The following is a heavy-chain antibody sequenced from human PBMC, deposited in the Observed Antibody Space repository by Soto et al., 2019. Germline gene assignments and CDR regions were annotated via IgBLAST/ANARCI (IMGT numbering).Heavy chain of an antibody. CDR2: ISYDGSNK. V-gene: IGHV3-30-3*01. J-gene: IGHJ4*02. Sequence: GGSLRLSCAASGFTFSSYAMHWVRQAPGKGLEWVAVISYDGSNKYYADSVKGRFTISRDNSKNTLYLQMNSLRAEDTAVYYCARGGYGDYGGYYFDYWGQGTLVTVSS. CDR3: ARGGYGDYGGYYFDY. D-gene: IGHD4-17*01. CDR1: GFTFSSYA.